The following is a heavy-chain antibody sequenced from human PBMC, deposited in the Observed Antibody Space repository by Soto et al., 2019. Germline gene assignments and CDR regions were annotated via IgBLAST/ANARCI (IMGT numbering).Heavy chain of an antibody. D-gene: IGHD2-8*02. CDR3: GRGCGYWAGGAFTYYNDN. V-gene: IGHV4-4*02. J-gene: IGHJ4*01. CDR1: GGSISSNNW. CDR2: IYHSGST. Sequence: QMQLKQSGPGLVKPSGTLSLTCAVSGGSISSNNWWTWVRQPPGKGLEWIGEIYHSGSTNYNPYLKSRVTISVEKSTVNHPLNQATHSGADTGANSSGRGCGYWAGGAFTYYNDNWGRGTLVTV.